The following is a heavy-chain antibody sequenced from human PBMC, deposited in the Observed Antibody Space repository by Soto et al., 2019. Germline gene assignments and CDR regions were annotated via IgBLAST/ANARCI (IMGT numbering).Heavy chain of an antibody. CDR1: GGSFSGYY. V-gene: IGHV4-34*01. D-gene: IGHD6-19*01. J-gene: IGHJ4*01. CDR2: INHSGST. CDR3: ARGARRIIAVDFFDD. Sequence: PSETQSLTCAVYGGSFSGYYWSWISQPPGKGLEWSGEINHSGSTNDYPTLKSRVTISVYTSKNQFSLKLSSVTAADTGVYYCARGARRIIAVDFFDDWGQGTLVTVSS.